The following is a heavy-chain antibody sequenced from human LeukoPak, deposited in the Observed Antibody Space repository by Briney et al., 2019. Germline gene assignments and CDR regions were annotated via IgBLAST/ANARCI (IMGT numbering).Heavy chain of an antibody. Sequence: GRSLRLSCAASGFTFSSYAMHWVRQAPGKGLEWVAVISYGGSNKYYADSVKGRFTISRDNSKNTLYLQMNSLRAEDTAVYYCARDKDPITIFGVGSGMDVWGQGTTVTVSS. D-gene: IGHD3-3*01. CDR3: ARDKDPITIFGVGSGMDV. V-gene: IGHV3-30-3*01. CDR2: ISYGGSNK. J-gene: IGHJ6*02. CDR1: GFTFSSYA.